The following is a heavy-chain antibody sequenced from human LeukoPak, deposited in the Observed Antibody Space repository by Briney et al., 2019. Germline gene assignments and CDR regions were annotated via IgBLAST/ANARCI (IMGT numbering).Heavy chain of an antibody. Sequence: ASVKVSCKASGYTFTSYYMHWVRQAPGQGLEWMGIINPSGGSTSYAQKFQGRVTMTRDMSTSTVYMELSRLRSDDTAVYYCARVHLEGPYYDILTGYYALSDYWGQGTLVTVSS. J-gene: IGHJ4*02. CDR1: GYTFTSYY. D-gene: IGHD3-9*01. CDR2: INPSGGST. CDR3: ARVHLEGPYYDILTGYYALSDY. V-gene: IGHV1-46*01.